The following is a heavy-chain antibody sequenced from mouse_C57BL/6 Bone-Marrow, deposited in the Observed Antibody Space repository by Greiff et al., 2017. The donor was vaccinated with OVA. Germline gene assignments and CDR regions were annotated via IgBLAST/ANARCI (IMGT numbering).Heavy chain of an antibody. V-gene: IGHV1-5*01. D-gene: IGHD2-2*01. CDR3: TRLSFYGYDGYYYAMDY. J-gene: IGHJ4*01. CDR2: IYPGNSDT. Sequence: VQLQQSGTVLARPGASVKMSCKTSGYTFTSYWMHWVKQRPGQGLEWIGAIYPGNSDTSYNQKFKGKAKLTAVTSASTAYMELSSLTNEDSAVYYCTRLSFYGYDGYYYAMDYWGQGTSVTVSS. CDR1: GYTFTSYW.